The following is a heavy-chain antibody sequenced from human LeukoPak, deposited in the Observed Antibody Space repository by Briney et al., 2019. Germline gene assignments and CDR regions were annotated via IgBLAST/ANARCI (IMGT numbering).Heavy chain of an antibody. J-gene: IGHJ4*02. CDR2: ISAYNGNT. Sequence: ASVKVSCKASGGTLSSYGISWVRQAPGQGLEWMGWISAYNGNTNYAQKLQGRVTMTTDTSTSTAYMELRSLRSDDTAVYYCARDGIYYENDYWGQGTLVTVSS. CDR3: ARDGIYYENDY. D-gene: IGHD1-26*01. V-gene: IGHV1-18*01. CDR1: GGTLSSYG.